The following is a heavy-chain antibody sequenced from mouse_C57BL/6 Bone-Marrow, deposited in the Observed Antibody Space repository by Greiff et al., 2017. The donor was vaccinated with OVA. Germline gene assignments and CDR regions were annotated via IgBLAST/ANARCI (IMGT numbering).Heavy chain of an antibody. J-gene: IGHJ3*01. CDR2: INPGGGGT. CDR3: ARSYYGNYGFAY. Sequence: QVQLQQSGAELVRPGTSVTVSCKASGYAFTNYLIEWVKQRPGQGLEWIGVINPGGGGTNYNEKFKGKATLTADKASSTAYMQLSSLTSEDSAVYFCARSYYGNYGFAYWGQGTLVTVSA. D-gene: IGHD2-1*01. V-gene: IGHV1-54*01. CDR1: GYAFTNYL.